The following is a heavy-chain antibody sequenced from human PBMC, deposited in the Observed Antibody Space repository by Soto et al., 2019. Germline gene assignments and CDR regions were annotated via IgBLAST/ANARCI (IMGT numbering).Heavy chain of an antibody. V-gene: IGHV6-1*01. CDR2: TYYRSKWYN. CDR1: GDSVSTNSAT. Sequence: PSQTLSLTCAISGDSVSTNSATWDWIRQSPSRGLEWLGRTYYRSKWYNDYAVSVKGRITINPDTSNNQLSLQLNSVTPDDTAVYYCARLIGSSWYDFDYWGQGTLVTVS. J-gene: IGHJ4*02. D-gene: IGHD6-13*01. CDR3: ARLIGSSWYDFDY.